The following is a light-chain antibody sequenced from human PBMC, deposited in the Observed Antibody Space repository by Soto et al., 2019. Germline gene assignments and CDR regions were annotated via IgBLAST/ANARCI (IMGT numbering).Light chain of an antibody. CDR1: QSVSNW. CDR3: QQYETYAWT. J-gene: IGKJ1*01. Sequence: DIQMTQSPSTLSASVGDRVTITCRASQSVSNWLAWYQQKPGKAPKLLIYDASNLESGVPSRFSGSGSGTEFTRTISSLQPDDFATYYCQQYETYAWTFGQGTKVEI. V-gene: IGKV1-5*01. CDR2: DAS.